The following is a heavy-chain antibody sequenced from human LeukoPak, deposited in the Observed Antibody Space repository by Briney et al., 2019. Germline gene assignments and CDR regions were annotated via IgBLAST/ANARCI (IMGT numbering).Heavy chain of an antibody. CDR2: IKQDGSGK. CDR3: ARWGRGTGFDY. Sequence: GGSLRLSCAVSGFTFSTYWMSWVRQAPGKGLECVAGIKQDGSGKYYVDSVKGRFTISRDNANNALYLQMNSLRAEDTAIYYCARWGRGTGFDYWGQGTLATVSS. D-gene: IGHD7-27*01. V-gene: IGHV3-7*01. J-gene: IGHJ4*02. CDR1: GFTFSTYW.